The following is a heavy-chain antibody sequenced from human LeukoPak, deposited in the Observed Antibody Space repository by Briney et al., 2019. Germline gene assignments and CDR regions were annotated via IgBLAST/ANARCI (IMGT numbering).Heavy chain of an antibody. D-gene: IGHD6-13*01. CDR2: IYYSGST. J-gene: IGHJ4*02. CDR3: ARRGSSYFDY. CDR1: GGSFSGYY. V-gene: IGHV4-34*01. Sequence: PSETLSLTCAVYGGSFSGYYWSWIRQPPGKGLEWIGSIYYSGSTYYNPSLKSRVTISVDTSRNQFSLELSSVTAADTAVYYCARRGSSYFDYWGQGTLVTVSS.